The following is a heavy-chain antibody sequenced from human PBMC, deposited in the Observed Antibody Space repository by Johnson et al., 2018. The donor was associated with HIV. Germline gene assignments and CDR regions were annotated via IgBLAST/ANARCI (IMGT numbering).Heavy chain of an antibody. Sequence: QVQLVESGGGVVQPGRSLRLSCAASGFTFRSYAMHWVRQAPGKGLEWVEVISYDGNIKFYADYVKGRFSISRDNSKNTLFLDMNSLRAEDTAVYYCARAMYADDYGDYLFLAPRLDAFDIWGPGTIVTVSS. CDR2: ISYDGNIK. CDR3: ARAMYADDYGDYLFLAPRLDAFDI. D-gene: IGHD4-17*01. V-gene: IGHV3-30-3*01. J-gene: IGHJ3*02. CDR1: GFTFRSYA.